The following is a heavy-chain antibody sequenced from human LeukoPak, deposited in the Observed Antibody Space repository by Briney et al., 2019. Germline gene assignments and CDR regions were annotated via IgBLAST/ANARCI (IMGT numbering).Heavy chain of an antibody. Sequence: GASVKVSCKASGGTFSSYAISWVRQAPGQGLEWMGGIIPIFGIANYAQKFQGRVTITADESTSTAYMELSSLRSEDTAVYYCAAPGIAALFQHWGQGTLVTVSS. CDR2: IIPIFGIA. CDR3: AAPGIAALFQH. J-gene: IGHJ1*01. V-gene: IGHV1-69*13. CDR1: GGTFSSYA. D-gene: IGHD6-13*01.